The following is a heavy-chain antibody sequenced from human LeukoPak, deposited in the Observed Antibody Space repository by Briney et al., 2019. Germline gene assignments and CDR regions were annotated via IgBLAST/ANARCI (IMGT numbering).Heavy chain of an antibody. Sequence: PSETLSLTCTVSGASISTYYWSCIRQPAGKGLEWIGRIHSSGSTHYNPSLKSRVTMSLDTSKNQFSLKLTSVTAADTAVYYCARDNDFFDYWGQGTLVTVSS. V-gene: IGHV4-4*07. CDR2: IHSSGST. J-gene: IGHJ4*02. CDR3: ARDNDFFDY. CDR1: GASISTYY.